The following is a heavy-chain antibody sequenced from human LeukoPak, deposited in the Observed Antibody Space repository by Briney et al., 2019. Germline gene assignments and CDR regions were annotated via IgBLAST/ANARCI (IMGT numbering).Heavy chain of an antibody. CDR2: IRYDGSNK. J-gene: IGHJ3*02. D-gene: IGHD3-3*01. CDR3: AKDPHDFWSGYYPDAFDI. Sequence: PGGSLRLSCAASGFTFSSYGMHWVRQAPGKGLEWVAFIRYDGSNKYYADSVKGGFTISRDNSKNTLYLQMKSLRAEDTAVYYCAKDPHDFWSGYYPDAFDIWGQGTMVTVSS. V-gene: IGHV3-30*02. CDR1: GFTFSSYG.